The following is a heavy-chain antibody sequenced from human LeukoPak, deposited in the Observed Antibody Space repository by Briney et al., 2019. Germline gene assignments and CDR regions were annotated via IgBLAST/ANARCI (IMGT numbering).Heavy chain of an antibody. CDR2: IYHSGST. V-gene: IGHV4-4*02. CDR3: ARVGGLYSSGWYDY. J-gene: IGHJ4*02. D-gene: IGHD6-19*01. Sequence: SETLSLTCAVSGGSISSSNWWSWVRQPPGKGLEWIGEIYHSGSTNYNPSLKSRVTISVDKSKNQFSLKLSSVTAADTAVYYCARVGGLYSSGWYDYWGQGTLVTVSS. CDR1: GGSISSSNW.